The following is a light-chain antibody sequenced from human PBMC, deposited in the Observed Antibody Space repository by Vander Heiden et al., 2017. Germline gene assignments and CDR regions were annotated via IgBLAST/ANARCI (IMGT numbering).Light chain of an antibody. J-gene: IGLJ2*01. V-gene: IGLV1-47*01. CDR1: SSHIGINY. CDR2: RGN. Sequence: QSVLTQPPSASATPGQRVTISCSGSSSHIGINYVYWYQQLPGTAPKLLIYRGNRRPSGVSDRFSGSKSCTSASLAIRGLRSEDGADYYCAAWDDNFSGLLFGGGTKLTLL. CDR3: AAWDDNFSGLL.